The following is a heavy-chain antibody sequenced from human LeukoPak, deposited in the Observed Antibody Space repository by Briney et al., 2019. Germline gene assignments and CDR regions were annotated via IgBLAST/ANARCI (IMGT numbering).Heavy chain of an antibody. D-gene: IGHD2-2*01. CDR2: IYYSGST. CDR3: ARDNFYCSSTSCYAGWFDP. V-gene: IGHV4-30-4*01. Sequence: PSETLSLTCTVSGGSISSGDYYWSWIRQPPGKGLGWIGYIYYSGSTYYNPSLKSRVTISVDTSKNQFSLKLSSVTAADTAVYYCARDNFYCSSTSCYAGWFDPWGQGTLVTVSS. J-gene: IGHJ5*02. CDR1: GGSISSGDYY.